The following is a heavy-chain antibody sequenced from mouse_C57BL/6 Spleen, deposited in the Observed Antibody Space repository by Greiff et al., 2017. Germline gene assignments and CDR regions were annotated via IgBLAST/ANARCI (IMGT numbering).Heavy chain of an antibody. V-gene: IGHV1-52*01. CDR3: ARTPYYYGRSYWYFDV. D-gene: IGHD1-1*01. Sequence: VQLQQPGAELVRPGSSVKLSCKASGYTFTSYWMHWVKQRPIQGLEWIGNIDPSDSETHYNQKFKDKATLTVDKSSSTAYMQLSSLTSEDSAVYYCARTPYYYGRSYWYFDVWGTGTTVTVSS. J-gene: IGHJ1*03. CDR1: GYTFTSYW. CDR2: IDPSDSET.